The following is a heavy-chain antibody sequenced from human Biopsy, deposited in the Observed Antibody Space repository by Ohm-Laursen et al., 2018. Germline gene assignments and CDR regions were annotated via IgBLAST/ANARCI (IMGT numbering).Heavy chain of an antibody. CDR3: ARVEAGTYDALDI. V-gene: IGHV4-59*01. CDR1: GGSMTGYD. Sequence: SLTLSFTCSVSGGSMTGYDWSWIRLAHGKGLEWIGYIYYSGGTKYNPSLASRVTFSVDMSKSQFSLKLYSVTATDTAVYYCARVEAGTYDALDIWGQGTLVAVSA. D-gene: IGHD1-26*01. J-gene: IGHJ3*02. CDR2: IYYSGGT.